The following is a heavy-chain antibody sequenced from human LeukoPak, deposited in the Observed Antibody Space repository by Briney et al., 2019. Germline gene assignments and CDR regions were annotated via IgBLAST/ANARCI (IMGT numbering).Heavy chain of an antibody. J-gene: IGHJ4*02. CDR1: GFTFSSYA. Sequence: PGGSLRLSCAASGFTFSSYAMHWVRQAPGKGLEGVAVISYDGNNKYYADSVKGRFTISRDNSKNTLYLQMNSLRAEDTAVYYCAKDGDGMVRGVIITNVHAPYFDYWGQGTLVTVSS. V-gene: IGHV3-30-3*02. CDR3: AKDGDGMVRGVIITNVHAPYFDY. D-gene: IGHD3-10*01. CDR2: ISYDGNNK.